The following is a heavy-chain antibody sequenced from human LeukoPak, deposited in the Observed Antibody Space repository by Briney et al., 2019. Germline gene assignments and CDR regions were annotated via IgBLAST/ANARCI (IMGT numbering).Heavy chain of an antibody. CDR1: GSTFSSYS. J-gene: IGHJ3*02. CDR3: ARDTSGYDAFDI. V-gene: IGHV3-21*01. CDR2: ISSSSSYI. Sequence: GGSLRLSCAASGSTFSSYSMNWVRQAPGKGLEWVSSISSSSSYIYYADSVKGRFTISRDNAKNSLYLQMNSLRAEDTAVYYCARDTSGYDAFDIWGQGTMVTVSS. D-gene: IGHD5-12*01.